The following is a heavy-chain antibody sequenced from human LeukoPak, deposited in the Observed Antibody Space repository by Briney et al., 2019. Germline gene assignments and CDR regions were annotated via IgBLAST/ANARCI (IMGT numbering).Heavy chain of an antibody. CDR2: IKGSGGGT. D-gene: IGHD1-1*01. Sequence: PWGALRLSWAAPGFIVSNTYMTWVRQAPGKGLGWVSTIKGSGGGTYYADSVKGRFTISRDNSKNTLYLQMNSLRAEDTAVYYCAKKSGNPSGWFDPWGQGTLVTVSS. CDR1: GFIVSNTY. V-gene: IGHV3-23*01. J-gene: IGHJ5*02. CDR3: AKKSGNPSGWFDP.